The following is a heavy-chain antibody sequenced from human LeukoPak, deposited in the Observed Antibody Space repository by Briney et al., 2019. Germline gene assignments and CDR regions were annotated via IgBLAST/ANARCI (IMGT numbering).Heavy chain of an antibody. CDR2: ISSSSSYI. J-gene: IGHJ4*02. CDR1: GFTFSSYS. V-gene: IGHV3-21*01. CDR3: ARVGKYYYDSSGSRSYYFDY. Sequence: GGSLRLSCAASGFTFSSYSMNWVRQAPGRGLEWVSSISSSSSYIYYADSVKGRFTISRDNAKNSLYLQMNSLRAEDTAVYYCARVGKYYYDSSGSRSYYFDYWGQGTLVTVSS. D-gene: IGHD3-22*01.